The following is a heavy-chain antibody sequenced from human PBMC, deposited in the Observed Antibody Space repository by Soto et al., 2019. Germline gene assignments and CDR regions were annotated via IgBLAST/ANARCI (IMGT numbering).Heavy chain of an antibody. CDR2: VYYSGST. V-gene: IGHV4-61*01. CDR3: ARSVGYGFGPDTDY. CDR1: GASFSSGSYY. D-gene: IGHD5-12*01. Sequence: PSETLSLTCTVSGASFSSGSYYWNWIRQPPGKGLEWVGYVYYSGSTFYKPSLRNRVTISLDTSKNQFSLKLTSVTAADTAVYYCARSVGYGFGPDTDYWGQGALVTVSS. J-gene: IGHJ4*02.